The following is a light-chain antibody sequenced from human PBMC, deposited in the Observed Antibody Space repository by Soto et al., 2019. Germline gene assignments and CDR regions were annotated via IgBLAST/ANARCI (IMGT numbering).Light chain of an antibody. Sequence: DIQMTQSPSTLSASVGDRVTITCRANEDISTWLAWYQQKPGKAPNLLIYKASSLKSGVPSRFSGSGSGTEFTLTISSLQPDDFATYYCQQYNGNSIYTFGQGTTLQIK. CDR1: EDISTW. CDR3: QQYNGNSIYT. V-gene: IGKV1-5*03. J-gene: IGKJ2*01. CDR2: KAS.